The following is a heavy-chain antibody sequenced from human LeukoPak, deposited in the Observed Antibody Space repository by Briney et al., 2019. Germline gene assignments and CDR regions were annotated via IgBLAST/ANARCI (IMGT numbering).Heavy chain of an antibody. CDR3: TTSVSSGYSLFDY. Sequence: PGGSLRLSCAASGFTFSNAWMSWVRQAPGKGLEWVGRIKSKTDGGTTDYAAPVKGRFTISRDDSKNTLYLQMNRLKTEDTAVYYCTTSVSSGYSLFDYWGQGTLVTVSS. CDR1: GFTFSNAW. CDR2: IKSKTDGGTT. J-gene: IGHJ4*02. V-gene: IGHV3-15*01. D-gene: IGHD3-22*01.